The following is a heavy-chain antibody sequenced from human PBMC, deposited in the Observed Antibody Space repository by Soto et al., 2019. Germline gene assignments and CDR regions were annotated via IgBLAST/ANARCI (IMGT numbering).Heavy chain of an antibody. CDR1: GFTFSSYS. J-gene: IGHJ4*02. Sequence: EVQLVESGGDLVQPGGSLRLSCAASGFTFSSYSVNWVRQAPGKGLEWVSYISNSNSTIYYADSVKGRFTISRDNAKNSLYLQMNSLRAEDTAVYYCARVTSVVTPGYWGQGTLVTVFS. D-gene: IGHD4-17*01. CDR3: ARVTSVVTPGY. V-gene: IGHV3-48*01. CDR2: ISNSNSTI.